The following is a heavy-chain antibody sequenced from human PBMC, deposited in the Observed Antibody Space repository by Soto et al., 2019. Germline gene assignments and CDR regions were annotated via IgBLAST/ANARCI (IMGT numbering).Heavy chain of an antibody. CDR2: IIPIFGTA. J-gene: IGHJ5*02. CDR3: ARYGSVTGNWFDP. V-gene: IGHV1-69*13. Sequence: SVKVSCKASGGTFSSYAISWVRQAPGQGLEWMGGIIPIFGTANYAQKFQGRVTITADESTSTAYMELSSLRSEDTAVYYCARYGSVTGNWFDPWGQGTLVTVSS. D-gene: IGHD3-10*01. CDR1: GGTFSSYA.